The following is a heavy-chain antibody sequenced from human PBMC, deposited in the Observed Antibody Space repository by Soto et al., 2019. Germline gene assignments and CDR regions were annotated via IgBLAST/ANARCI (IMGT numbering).Heavy chain of an antibody. D-gene: IGHD5-18*01. Sequence: ASVKVSCKASGYTFTGYDMHWVLQAPGQGLELMGWINPNSGGTNYAQKFQGWVTMTRDTSISTAYMELSRLRSDDTAVYYCARGGYSYGPPNYYYYGMDVWGQGTTVTVSS. J-gene: IGHJ6*02. CDR2: INPNSGGT. V-gene: IGHV1-2*04. CDR1: GYTFTGYD. CDR3: ARGGYSYGPPNYYYYGMDV.